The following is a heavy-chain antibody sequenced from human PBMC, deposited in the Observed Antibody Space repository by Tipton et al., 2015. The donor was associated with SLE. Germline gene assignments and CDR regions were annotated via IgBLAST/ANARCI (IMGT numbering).Heavy chain of an antibody. Sequence: SLRLSCAASGFTVSSNYMNWVRQAPGKRLKWVSVIYSGGSTYYADSVKGRFTISRDNSKNTLYLQMNSLRAEDTAVYYCARDVPGGNSGYWYYYMDVWGKGTTVTVSS. J-gene: IGHJ6*03. CDR1: GFTVSSNY. V-gene: IGHV3-53*05. CDR3: ARDVPGGNSGYWYYYMDV. D-gene: IGHD4-23*01. CDR2: IYSGGST.